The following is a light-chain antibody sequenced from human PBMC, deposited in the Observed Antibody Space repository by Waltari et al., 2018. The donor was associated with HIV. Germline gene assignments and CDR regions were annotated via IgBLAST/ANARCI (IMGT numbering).Light chain of an antibody. V-gene: IGLV1-40*01. CDR3: QSYDSSLRASV. CDR1: RSNIGAGYF. CDR2: SDI. Sequence: QSALTQPPSVSGAPGQRVTIPCTGNRSNIGAGYFVHWNQHLPGTAPKLLVYSDITRPSVVPDRFSGSKSGTSASLVITGLQAEDEADYYCQSYDSSLRASVFGGGTKLTVL. J-gene: IGLJ2*01.